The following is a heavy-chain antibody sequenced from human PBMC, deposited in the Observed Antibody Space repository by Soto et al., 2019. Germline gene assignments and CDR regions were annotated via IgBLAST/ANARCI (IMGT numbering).Heavy chain of an antibody. CDR1: GDSVSSDITS. CDR3: ARGSALDV. D-gene: IGHD3-10*01. V-gene: IGHV6-1*01. CDR2: TYYRSKWFH. Sequence: QGQLQQSGPGLVKPSQTLSLTCAISGDSVSSDITSWNWIRQSPSRGLEWLGRTYYRSKWFHDYAASVKSRININPDTSKNQFSLELNYMPPEDTAVYYCARGSALDVWGQGTVVTVSS. J-gene: IGHJ3*01.